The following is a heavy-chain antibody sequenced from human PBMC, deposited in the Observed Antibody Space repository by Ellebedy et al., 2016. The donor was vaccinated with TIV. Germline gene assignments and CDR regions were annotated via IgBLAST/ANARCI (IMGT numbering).Heavy chain of an antibody. CDR1: GFTFSSYA. CDR3: ARDPGRVTIKLDWYFDL. J-gene: IGHJ2*01. V-gene: IGHV3-30*07. Sequence: GESLKISCAASGFTFSSYAMHWVRQAPGKGLEWVAVISYDGSNKYYADSVKGRFTISRDNAKNSLYLQMNSLRAEDTAVYYCARDPGRVTIKLDWYFDLWGRGTLVTVSS. CDR2: ISYDGSNK. D-gene: IGHD4-17*01.